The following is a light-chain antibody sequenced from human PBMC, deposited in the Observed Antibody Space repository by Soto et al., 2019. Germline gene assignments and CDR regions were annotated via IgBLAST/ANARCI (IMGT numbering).Light chain of an antibody. CDR3: QEYNSYSGT. V-gene: IGKV1-5*01. Sequence: DIQMTQSHSTLSASLLERVNIXCQASHNVNRWLAWYQQKPGKAPKLLIYDASRLESGVPSRFGGSGSGTEFTLSISSLQPDDFAIYYCQEYNSYSGTFGPGTKVDI. CDR1: HNVNRW. J-gene: IGKJ1*01. CDR2: DAS.